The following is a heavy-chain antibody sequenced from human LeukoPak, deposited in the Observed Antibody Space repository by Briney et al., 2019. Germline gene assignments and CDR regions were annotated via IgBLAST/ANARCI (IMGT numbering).Heavy chain of an antibody. D-gene: IGHD2-2*01. CDR1: GFTFSSYG. CDR2: ISYDGSNK. J-gene: IGHJ4*02. V-gene: IGHV3-30*18. Sequence: GGSPRLSCAASGFTFSSYGMHWVRQAPGKGLEWVAVISYDGSNKYYADSVKGRFTISRDNSKNTLYLQMNSLRAEDTAVYYCAKDSSIRGFDYWGQGTLVTVSS. CDR3: AKDSSIRGFDY.